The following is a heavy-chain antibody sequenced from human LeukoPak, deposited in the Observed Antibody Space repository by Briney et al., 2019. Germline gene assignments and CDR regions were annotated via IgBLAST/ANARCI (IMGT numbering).Heavy chain of an antibody. V-gene: IGHV4-28*03. Sequence: SETLSPTCAVSGYSISSGYYWGWIRQPPGKGLEWIGYIHYSGSTDYNPSLKSRVTISVDTSKNQFSLNLRSVTAADTAVYYCARDKVPGDYWGQGTLVTVSS. CDR3: ARDKVPGDY. CDR1: GYSISSGYY. J-gene: IGHJ4*02. CDR2: IHYSGST.